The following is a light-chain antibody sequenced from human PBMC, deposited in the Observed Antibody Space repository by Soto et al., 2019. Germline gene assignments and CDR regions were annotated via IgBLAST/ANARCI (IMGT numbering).Light chain of an antibody. CDR1: QNVSTW. Sequence: DIQITQSPSSVSASVGDRVTVTCRASQNVSTWLTWYQQTPGKAPNLLIYGASTLQRGVPSRFSGSGSGTEFTLTIRSLQPADFAIYFCQQGSRFPFTFGPGTRVDFK. V-gene: IGKV1-12*01. CDR3: QQGSRFPFT. CDR2: GAS. J-gene: IGKJ3*01.